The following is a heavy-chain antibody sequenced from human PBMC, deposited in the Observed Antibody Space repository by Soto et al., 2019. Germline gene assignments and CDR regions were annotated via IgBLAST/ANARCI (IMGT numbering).Heavy chain of an antibody. Sequence: QVQLVQSGAEVKKPGASVKVSCKASGYTFTSYDINWVRQATGQGIEWMGWRNTNSGNTGSAQKFRVRVTMTRNTSIRTADMVLSSLRSEDSAVYYCARESTGTTSMDVWGQGTTVTVSS. D-gene: IGHD1-1*01. CDR3: ARESTGTTSMDV. V-gene: IGHV1-8*01. CDR2: RNTNSGNT. J-gene: IGHJ6*02. CDR1: GYTFTSYD.